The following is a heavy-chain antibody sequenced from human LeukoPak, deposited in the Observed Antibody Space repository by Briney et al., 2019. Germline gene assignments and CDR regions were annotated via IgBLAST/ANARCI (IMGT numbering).Heavy chain of an antibody. CDR2: ISAYNGNT. CDR3: ASTYYYGSGSYYLFDY. CDR1: GYTFTSYG. V-gene: IGHV1-18*01. Sequence: ASVKVSCKASGYTFTSYGISWVRQAPGQGLEWMGWISAYNGNTNYAQKLQGRVTITADKSTSTAYMELSSLRSEDTAVYYCASTYYYGSGSYYLFDYWGQGTLVTVSS. J-gene: IGHJ4*02. D-gene: IGHD3-10*01.